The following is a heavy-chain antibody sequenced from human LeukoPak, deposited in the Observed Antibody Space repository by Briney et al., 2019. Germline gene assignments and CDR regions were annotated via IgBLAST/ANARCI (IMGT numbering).Heavy chain of an antibody. D-gene: IGHD3-3*01. CDR1: GFNFSSYA. V-gene: IGHV3-30*04. J-gene: IGHJ3*02. CDR2: ISYGGIDK. CDR3: ARESWSDSVAFDI. Sequence: PGTSLRLSCAASGFNFSSYAMHWVRQAPGEGLEWVGLISYGGIDKSYADSVKGRFTTSRDSSKRTLYLQMNSLRAEDTAMYYCARESWSDSVAFDIWGVGTMVIVAS.